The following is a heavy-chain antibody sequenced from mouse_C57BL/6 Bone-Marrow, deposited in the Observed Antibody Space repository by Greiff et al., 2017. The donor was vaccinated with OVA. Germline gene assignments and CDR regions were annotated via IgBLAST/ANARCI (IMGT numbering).Heavy chain of an antibody. CDR2: INPNYGTI. D-gene: IGHD2-1*01. CDR3: ARPRGNAYFDV. J-gene: IGHJ1*03. CDR1: GYAFTDYN. V-gene: IGHV1-39*01. Sequence: VQLQQSGPELVKPGASVKISCKASGYAFTDYNMNWVKQSNGKSLEWIGVINPNYGTISYNQKFKGKATLTVDKSSSTAYMQFNSLTSEDSAVYYCARPRGNAYFDVWGTGTTVTVSS.